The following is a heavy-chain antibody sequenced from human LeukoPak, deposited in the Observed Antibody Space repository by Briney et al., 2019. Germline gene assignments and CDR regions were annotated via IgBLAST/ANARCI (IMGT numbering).Heavy chain of an antibody. CDR1: GFTFRSYA. V-gene: IGHV3-64*01. CDR3: AGRIAVAGTEGFDP. J-gene: IGHJ5*02. D-gene: IGHD6-19*01. CDR2: ISHIGGST. Sequence: GSLRLSCAASGFTFRSYAMHWVRQAPGKGLEYVSGISHIGGSTYYANSVKGRFTISRDNSKNTLYLQMGSLRAEDMAVYYCAGRIAVAGTEGFDPWGQGTLVTVSS.